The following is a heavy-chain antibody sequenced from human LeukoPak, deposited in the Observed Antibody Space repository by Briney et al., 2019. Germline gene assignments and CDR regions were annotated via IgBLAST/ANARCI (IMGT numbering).Heavy chain of an antibody. J-gene: IGHJ4*02. CDR1: GFNLEGFG. D-gene: IGHD2-21*02. V-gene: IGHV3-20*04. CDR2: ISWDGDGT. CDR3: ARDMSATWYSRED. Sequence: GGSLRLSCSGPGFNLEGFGMNWVRQAPGKGLEWVAGISWDGDGTSYADSVRGRFTISRDNAKKSLYLQMNTLRAGDTALYYCARDMSATWYSREDWGQGTLVTVS.